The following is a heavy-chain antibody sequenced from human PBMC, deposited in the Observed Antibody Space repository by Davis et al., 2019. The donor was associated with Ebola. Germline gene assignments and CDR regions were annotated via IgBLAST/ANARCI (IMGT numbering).Heavy chain of an antibody. Sequence: PGGSLRLSCAASGFTFSDYYMSWIRQAPGKGLEWVSYISSSGSTIYYADSVKGRFTISRDNAKNSLYLQMNSLRAEDTAVYYCAGELHESVLLWFGEILWGQGTLVTVSS. J-gene: IGHJ4*02. CDR2: ISSSGSTI. CDR3: AGELHESVLLWFGEIL. D-gene: IGHD3-10*01. V-gene: IGHV3-11*01. CDR1: GFTFSDYY.